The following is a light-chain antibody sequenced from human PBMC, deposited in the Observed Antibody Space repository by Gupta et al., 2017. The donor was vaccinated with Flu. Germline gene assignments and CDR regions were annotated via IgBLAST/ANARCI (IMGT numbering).Light chain of an antibody. CDR2: DAS. CDR1: QGIINN. Sequence: DIQMTQSPSSLSASVGDRITITCRASQGIINNLAWFQQRPGQAPRPLIHDASSLQTGIPARFSGSGSRTAFTLTINTVQPEDVATYYCQQYKSYPPTFGQGTRLDIK. V-gene: IGKV1-16*01. CDR3: QQYKSYPPT. J-gene: IGKJ5*01.